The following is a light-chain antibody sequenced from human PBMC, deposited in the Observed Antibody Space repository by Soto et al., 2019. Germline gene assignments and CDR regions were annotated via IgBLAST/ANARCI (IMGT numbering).Light chain of an antibody. CDR2: QAS. CDR3: QQSYSLPPT. V-gene: IGKV1-5*03. Sequence: DIQLTHTTTTLSASVVDRVTITYRASQSISTWLAWYQQKPGKAPNLLIYQASRLESGVPSRFSGSGSGTDFTLTISSLQAEDVAVYYCQQSYSLPPTFGQGTRLEI. J-gene: IGKJ5*01. CDR1: QSISTW.